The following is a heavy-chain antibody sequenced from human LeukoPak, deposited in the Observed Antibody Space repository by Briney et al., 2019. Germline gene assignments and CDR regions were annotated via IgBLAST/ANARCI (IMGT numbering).Heavy chain of an antibody. D-gene: IGHD3-9*01. V-gene: IGHV3-30*18. CDR2: ISYDGSNK. CDR1: GFTFSSYG. Sequence: GGSLRLSCAASGFTFSSYGMHWVRQAPGKGLEWVAVISYDGSNKYYADSVKGRFTISRDNSKNTLYPQMNSLRAEDTAVYYCAKDFRNYDILTGYYYYYGMDVWGQGTTVTVSS. CDR3: AKDFRNYDILTGYYYYYGMDV. J-gene: IGHJ6*02.